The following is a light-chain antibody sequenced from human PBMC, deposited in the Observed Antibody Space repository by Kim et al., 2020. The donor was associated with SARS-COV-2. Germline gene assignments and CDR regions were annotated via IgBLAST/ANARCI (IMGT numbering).Light chain of an antibody. CDR3: QQYHSSPPWT. CDR1: QSVSSNY. Sequence: PGERATLSCRASQSVSSNYLAWYQQKPGQAPRLLIYGASTRATGIPDRFSGSGSGTDFTLTISRLEPEDFAVYYCQQYHSSPPWTFGQGTKVDIK. CDR2: GAS. J-gene: IGKJ1*01. V-gene: IGKV3-20*01.